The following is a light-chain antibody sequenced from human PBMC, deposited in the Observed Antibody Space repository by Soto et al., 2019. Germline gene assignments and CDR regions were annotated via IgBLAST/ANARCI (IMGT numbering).Light chain of an antibody. J-gene: IGLJ3*02. Sequence: QAVVTQPPSVSGAPGQRVTISCTGSSSNIGAGYDVHWYQQLPGTAPKLLIYGNSNRPSGVPDRFSGSKSGTSASLAITGLQAEDEADYYWQSYDSSLSGGVFGGGTQLTVL. CDR3: QSYDSSLSGGV. V-gene: IGLV1-40*01. CDR1: SSNIGAGYD. CDR2: GNS.